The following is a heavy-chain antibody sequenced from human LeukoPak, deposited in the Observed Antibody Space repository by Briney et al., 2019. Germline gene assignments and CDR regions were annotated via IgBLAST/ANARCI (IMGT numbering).Heavy chain of an antibody. V-gene: IGHV3-7*01. CDR2: IKQDGGEK. CDR1: GFTFSSYW. CDR3: ARVGRGYYDSSGYYSFDY. D-gene: IGHD3-22*01. J-gene: IGHJ4*02. Sequence: GGSLRLSCAASGFTFSSYWMSWVRQAPGRGLEWVANIKQDGGEKYYVDSVKGRFTISRDNAKNSLYLQMNSLRAEDTAVYYCARVGRGYYDSSGYYSFDYWGQGALVTVSS.